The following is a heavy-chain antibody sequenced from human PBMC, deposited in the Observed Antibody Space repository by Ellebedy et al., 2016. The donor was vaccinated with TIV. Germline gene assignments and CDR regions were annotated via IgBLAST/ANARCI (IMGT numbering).Heavy chain of an antibody. CDR2: IFYSGIT. D-gene: IGHD2-2*01. V-gene: IGHV4-59*01. Sequence: SETLSLXXTVSGSSISGYYWSWIRQPPGKGLEWIGNIFYSGITNYNPSLESRVTISLDTSKNQFSLNLSSVTAADTAVYYCARAGRYCGSTSCLDFDYWGRGTLVTVSP. CDR1: GSSISGYY. CDR3: ARAGRYCGSTSCLDFDY. J-gene: IGHJ4*02.